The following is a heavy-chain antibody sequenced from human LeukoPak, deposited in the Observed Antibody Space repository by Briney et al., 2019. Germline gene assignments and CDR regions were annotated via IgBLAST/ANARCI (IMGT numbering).Heavy chain of an antibody. CDR1: GYTFTSYY. Sequence: ASVKVSCKASGYTFTSYYMHWVRQAPGQGLEWMGIINPSGGSTSYAQKFQGRVTMTRDTSTSTVYMELSSLRSEDTAVYYCARDEASGYSSGWSAPVDYWGQGTLVTVSS. CDR3: ARDEASGYSSGWSAPVDY. V-gene: IGHV1-46*01. J-gene: IGHJ4*02. CDR2: INPSGGST. D-gene: IGHD6-19*01.